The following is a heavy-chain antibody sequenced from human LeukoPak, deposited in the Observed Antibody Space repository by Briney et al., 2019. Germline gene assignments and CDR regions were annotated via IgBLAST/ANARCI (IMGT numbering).Heavy chain of an antibody. D-gene: IGHD5-18*01. Sequence: SETLSLTCTVSGGSISSSSYYWGWIRQSPGKGLEWIGNIYYSGSTNYNPSLKSRVTISVDTSKNQFSLKLSSVTAADTAVYYCAGYTAMGMDGFDYWGQGTLVTVSS. J-gene: IGHJ4*02. CDR1: GGSISSSSYY. V-gene: IGHV4-39*07. CDR2: IYYSGST. CDR3: AGYTAMGMDGFDY.